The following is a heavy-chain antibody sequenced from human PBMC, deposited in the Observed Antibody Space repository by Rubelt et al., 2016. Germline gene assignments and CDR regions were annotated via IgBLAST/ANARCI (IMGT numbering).Heavy chain of an antibody. CDR2: IKGDGSGA. CDR3: AGGSGWLIDH. Sequence: EVQLVESGGGLVQPGGSLRLSCAASGFTFSTYWMYWVRQAPGEGLVWVSLIKGDGSGAIYADSLTGRFTSSRDNAKNTLCLPKDTLRDEDTAVYFCAGGSGWLIDHWGQGTLVTVSS. V-gene: IGHV3-74*01. CDR1: GFTFSTYW. D-gene: IGHD6-19*01. J-gene: IGHJ4*02.